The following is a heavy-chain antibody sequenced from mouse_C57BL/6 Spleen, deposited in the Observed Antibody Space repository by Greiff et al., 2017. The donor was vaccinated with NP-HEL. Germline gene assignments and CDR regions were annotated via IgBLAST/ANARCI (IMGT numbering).Heavy chain of an antibody. CDR1: GFTFSSYA. CDR2: ISDGGSYT. V-gene: IGHV5-4*01. Sequence: DVKLVESGGGLVKPGGSLKLSCAASGFTFSSYAMSWVRQTPEKRLEWVATISDGGSYTYYPDNVKGRFTISRDNAKNNLYLQMSHLKSEDTAMYYCARDNYYSNYWYFDVWGTGTTVTVSS. J-gene: IGHJ1*03. CDR3: ARDNYYSNYWYFDV. D-gene: IGHD2-5*01.